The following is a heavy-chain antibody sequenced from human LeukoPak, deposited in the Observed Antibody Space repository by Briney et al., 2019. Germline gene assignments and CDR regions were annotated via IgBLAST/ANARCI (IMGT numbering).Heavy chain of an antibody. D-gene: IGHD3-16*02. Sequence: SETLSLTCAVYGGSFSGYYWSWIRQPPGKGLEWIGEINHSGSTNYNPSLKSRVTISVDTSKNQFSLKLSSVTAADTAVYYCARTGNGYYDYVWGSYRPPYYFDYWGQGTPVTVSS. CDR3: ARTGNGYYDYVWGSYRPPYYFDY. CDR1: GGSFSGYY. V-gene: IGHV4-34*01. CDR2: INHSGST. J-gene: IGHJ4*02.